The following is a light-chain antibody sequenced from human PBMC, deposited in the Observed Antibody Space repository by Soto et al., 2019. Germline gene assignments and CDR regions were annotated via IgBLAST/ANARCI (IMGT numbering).Light chain of an antibody. CDR1: QDISNY. CDR3: QRLNTSPLT. J-gene: IGKJ4*01. Sequence: EIQMTQSPSSLSASVGDRVTITCQASQDISNYLNWYQQKPGKAPDLLMYAASFLKSGVPSRFIGSGSGTEFTLTINSLQPEDFATYYCQRLNTSPLTFGGGTKVDIK. V-gene: IGKV1-9*01. CDR2: AAS.